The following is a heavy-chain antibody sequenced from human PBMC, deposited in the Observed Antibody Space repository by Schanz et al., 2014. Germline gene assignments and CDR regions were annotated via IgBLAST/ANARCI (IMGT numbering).Heavy chain of an antibody. CDR1: GDTLSSYG. J-gene: IGHJ4*02. D-gene: IGHD3-9*01. V-gene: IGHV1-69*04. CDR3: ATTPQVENDPLTGYLAFDS. Sequence: QVQLVQSGAAVKKPGSSVTVSCKASGDTLSSYGISWVRQAPGQGLEWMGRIIPNLGSANYAQKFQGRVTITADKSTSTVYMELSSLRSEDTAMYYCATTPQVENDPLTGYLAFDSWGLGTLVTVSS. CDR2: IIPNLGSA.